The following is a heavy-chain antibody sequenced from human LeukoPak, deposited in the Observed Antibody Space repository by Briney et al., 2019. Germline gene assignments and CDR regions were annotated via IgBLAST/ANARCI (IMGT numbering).Heavy chain of an antibody. J-gene: IGHJ3*02. Sequence: GGSLRLSCAASGFTFSSYSMNWVRQAPGKGLEWVSSISSSSSYIYYADSVKGRFTISRDNAMNSLYLQMNSLRAEDTAVYYCARSGYGHPDAFDIWGQGTMVTVSS. CDR3: ARSGYGHPDAFDI. D-gene: IGHD5-18*01. CDR1: GFTFSSYS. V-gene: IGHV3-21*04. CDR2: ISSSSSYI.